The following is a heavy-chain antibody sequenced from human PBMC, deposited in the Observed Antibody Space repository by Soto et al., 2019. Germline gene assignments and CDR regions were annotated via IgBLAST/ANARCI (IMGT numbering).Heavy chain of an antibody. Sequence: QVQLVQSGAEVKKPGASVKVSCKASGYTFTSYGITWVRQAPGQGLEWMGRISAYNGNTNHAQKLQDRVTMTTDTSTSTAYMELRSLRSDDTAVYYCGRAGATSRPAEFDYWGQGTLLTVSS. J-gene: IGHJ4*02. CDR2: ISAYNGNT. CDR3: GRAGATSRPAEFDY. V-gene: IGHV1-18*01. D-gene: IGHD5-12*01. CDR1: GYTFTSYG.